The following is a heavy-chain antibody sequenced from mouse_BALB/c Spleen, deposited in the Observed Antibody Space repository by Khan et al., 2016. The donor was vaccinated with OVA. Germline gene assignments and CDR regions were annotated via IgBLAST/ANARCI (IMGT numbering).Heavy chain of an antibody. J-gene: IGHJ3*01. Sequence: QVQLKQSGPGLVQPSQSLSITCTVSGFSLTTYGVHWVRQSPGKGLEWLGVIWSGGTTAYSAAFISRLSISKNNSKSQVFFKMNSLQANDTAIYYCARNYDYDEGLAYGGQGTLVTVSA. V-gene: IGHV2-2*02. D-gene: IGHD2-4*01. CDR3: ARNYDYDEGLAY. CDR1: GFSLTTYG. CDR2: IWSGGTT.